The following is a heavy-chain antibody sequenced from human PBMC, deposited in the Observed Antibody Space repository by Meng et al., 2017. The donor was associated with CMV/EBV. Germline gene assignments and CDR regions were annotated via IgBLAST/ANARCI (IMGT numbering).Heavy chain of an antibody. V-gene: IGHV4-34*01. CDR1: GGSFSGYY. CDR3: ARVVAARLDY. D-gene: IGHD6-6*01. Sequence: LSLPRAVYGGSFSGYYWSWIRQPPGKGLEWIGEINHSGSTNYNPSLKSRVTISVDTSKNQFSLKLSSVTAADTAVYYCARVVAARLDYWGQGTLVTVSS. CDR2: INHSGST. J-gene: IGHJ4*02.